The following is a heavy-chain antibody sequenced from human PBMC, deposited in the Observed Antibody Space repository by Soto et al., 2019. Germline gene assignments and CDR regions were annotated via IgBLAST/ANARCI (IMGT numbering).Heavy chain of an antibody. CDR2: INSDGSVS. D-gene: IGHD2-15*01. CDR3: ARGDCVGGTCCSLAGSFYYYMDV. CDR1: GFTFSNYW. Sequence: EVQLVESGGGLVQPGGSLRLSCAASGFTFSNYWMYWVRQAPGKGLEWVSRINSDGSVSSHAGSVRGRLTFSRDNVKNTLYLRMDSLRAEDTAVYFCARGDCVGGTCCSLAGSFYYYMDVWGKGTTVTVFS. J-gene: IGHJ6*03. V-gene: IGHV3-74*02.